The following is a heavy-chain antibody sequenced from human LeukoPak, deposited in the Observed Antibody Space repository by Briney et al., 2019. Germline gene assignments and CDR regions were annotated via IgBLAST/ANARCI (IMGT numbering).Heavy chain of an antibody. Sequence: SETLSLTCTVSGDSISSRSYYWGWIRQPPGKGLEWIGSIYYSGSTYYNPSLKSRVTISVDTSKNQFSLKLSSVTAADTAVYYCARHERPTVVVPAGTPGWFDPWGQGTLVTVSS. J-gene: IGHJ5*02. V-gene: IGHV4-39*01. CDR2: IYYSGST. CDR3: ARHERPTVVVPAGTPGWFDP. D-gene: IGHD2-2*01. CDR1: GDSISSRSYY.